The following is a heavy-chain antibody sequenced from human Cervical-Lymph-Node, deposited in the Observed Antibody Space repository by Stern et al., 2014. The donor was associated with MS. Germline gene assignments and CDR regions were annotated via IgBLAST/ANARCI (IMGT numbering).Heavy chain of an antibody. D-gene: IGHD3-3*01. CDR2: IKSKTDGGTT. V-gene: IGHV3-15*01. J-gene: IGHJ6*02. Sequence: EMQLVESGGGLVKPGGSLRLSCAASGFTFSNAWMSWVRQAPGKGLEWVGRIKSKTDGGTTDYAAPVKGRFTISRDDSKNTLYLQMNSLKTEDTAVYYCTTDPPGTIFGVVNYYYYYGMDVWGQGTTVTVSS. CDR1: GFTFSNAW. CDR3: TTDPPGTIFGVVNYYYYYGMDV.